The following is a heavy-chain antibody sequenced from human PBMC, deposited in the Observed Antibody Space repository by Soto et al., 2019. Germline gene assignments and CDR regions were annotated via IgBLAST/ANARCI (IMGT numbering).Heavy chain of an antibody. CDR1: GFTFSSYW. D-gene: IGHD2-2*01. V-gene: IGHV3-74*01. CDR3: ARSPAARSGFAP. Sequence: PGGSLRLSCAASGFTFSSYWRHWVRQAPGKGLVWVSRINSDGSSTSYADSVKGRFTISRDNAKNTLYLQMNSLRAEDTAVYYCARSPAARSGFAPWGQGTLVTVSS. J-gene: IGHJ5*02. CDR2: INSDGSST.